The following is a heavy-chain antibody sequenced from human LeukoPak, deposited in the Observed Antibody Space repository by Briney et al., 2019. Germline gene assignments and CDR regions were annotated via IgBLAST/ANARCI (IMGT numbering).Heavy chain of an antibody. J-gene: IGHJ5*02. CDR1: GGSISSGGYY. CDR2: IYYSGST. D-gene: IGHD6-13*01. Sequence: SETLSLTCPVSGGSISSGGYYWSWIRQHPGKGLEWIGYIYYSGSTYYNPSLKSRVTISVDTSKNQFSLKLSSVTAADTAVYYXAXAGYSSSWYARRFDPWGQGTLVTVSS. V-gene: IGHV4-31*03. CDR3: AXAGYSSSWYARRFDP.